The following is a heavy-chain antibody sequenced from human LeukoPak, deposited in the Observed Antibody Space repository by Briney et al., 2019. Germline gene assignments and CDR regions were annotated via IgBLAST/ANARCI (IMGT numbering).Heavy chain of an antibody. D-gene: IGHD3-22*01. Sequence: PGGSLRLSCAASGFTFRSYWMHWVRQAPGKGLVWVSRISSDGSSTTYADSVKGRFTISRDNAKNTLYLQLNSLRAEDTAVYYCARAYYYSSSGDDYWGQGTLVTVSS. J-gene: IGHJ4*02. CDR2: ISSDGSST. V-gene: IGHV3-74*01. CDR1: GFTFRSYW. CDR3: ARAYYYSSSGDDY.